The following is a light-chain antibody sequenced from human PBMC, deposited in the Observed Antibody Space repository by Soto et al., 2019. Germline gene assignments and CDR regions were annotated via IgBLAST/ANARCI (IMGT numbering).Light chain of an antibody. Sequence: LVLTQSPSASASLGASVKLTCTLSSGHSSYAIAWHQQQPEKGPRYLMKVNSDGSHSKGDGIPDRFSGSSSGAERYLTISSLQSEDEADYYCQTWGTGIDWVFGGGTKLTVL. J-gene: IGLJ3*02. CDR1: SGHSSYA. CDR2: VNSDGSH. CDR3: QTWGTGIDWV. V-gene: IGLV4-69*01.